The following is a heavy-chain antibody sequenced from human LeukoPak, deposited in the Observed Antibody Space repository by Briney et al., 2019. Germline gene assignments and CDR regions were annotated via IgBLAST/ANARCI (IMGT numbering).Heavy chain of an antibody. CDR3: ARASGYSYGVLAPP. V-gene: IGHV3-48*01. Sequence: GGSLRLSCAASGFTFSSYGMTWVRQAPGKGLEWVSYISSSSSTIYYADSVKGRFTISRDNAKNSLYLQLNSLRAEDTAVYYCARASGYSYGVLAPPWGQGTLVTVSS. CDR2: ISSSSSTI. CDR1: GFTFSSYG. J-gene: IGHJ5*02. D-gene: IGHD5-18*01.